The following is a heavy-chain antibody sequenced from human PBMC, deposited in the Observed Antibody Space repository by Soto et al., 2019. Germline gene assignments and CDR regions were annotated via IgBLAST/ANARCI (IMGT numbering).Heavy chain of an antibody. D-gene: IGHD5-18*01. V-gene: IGHV3-74*01. J-gene: IGHJ4*02. CDR3: ATGGYSYGWGY. CDR1: GFTFSSYW. Sequence: EVQLVESGGGLVQPGGSLRLSCVGSGFTFSSYWMHWVRQVPGKGPVWVCRINGAGSASSYVDFVKGRFTVSRDNAKNTLYLEMNSLSAEDTAVYHCATGGYSYGWGYWGRGTLVTVSS. CDR2: INGAGSAS.